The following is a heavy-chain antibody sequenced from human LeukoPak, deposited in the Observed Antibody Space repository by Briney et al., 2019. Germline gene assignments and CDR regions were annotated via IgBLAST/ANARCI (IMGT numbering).Heavy chain of an antibody. CDR2: ISGGGGST. J-gene: IGHJ4*02. CDR3: AKGGKWDVTPFDY. Sequence: GGSLRLSCAASGFTFSPSWMHWVRQAPGKGLEWVSTISGGGGSTYYADSVKGRFTISRDNSKNTLYLQVNSLRAEDTAVYYCAKGGKWDVTPFDYWGQGTLVTVSS. CDR1: GFTFSPSW. D-gene: IGHD1-26*01. V-gene: IGHV3-23*01.